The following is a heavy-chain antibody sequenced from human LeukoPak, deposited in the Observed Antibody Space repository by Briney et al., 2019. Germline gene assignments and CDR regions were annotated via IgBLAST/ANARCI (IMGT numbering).Heavy chain of an antibody. J-gene: IGHJ5*02. CDR1: GFIFDDYA. CDR2: ISWDSGII. CDR3: VKDQATVSLSGWFDP. D-gene: IGHD4-17*01. V-gene: IGHV3-9*01. Sequence: GRSLRLSCAASGFIFDDYAMHWVRQAPGKGLEWVSGISWDSGIIGYAGSVKGRFTIGRDNAKNSLYLQMDSLRPEDTALYYCVKDQATVSLSGWFDPWGQGTLVTVSS.